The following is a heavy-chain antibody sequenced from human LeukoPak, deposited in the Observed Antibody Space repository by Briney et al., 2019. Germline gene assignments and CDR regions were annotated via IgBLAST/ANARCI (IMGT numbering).Heavy chain of an antibody. CDR3: AHRDSSGYYIPGEAFDI. D-gene: IGHD3-22*01. CDR1: GFSLNTRGVG. V-gene: IGHV2-5*02. J-gene: IGHJ3*02. CDR2: IYWDDDK. Sequence: SGPTLVNPTQTLTLTCTFSGFSLNTRGVGVGWIRQPPGKALEWLALIYWDDDKRYSPSLKSRLTITKDTSKNQVVLTMTNMDPVDTATYYCAHRDSSGYYIPGEAFDIWGQGTMVTVSS.